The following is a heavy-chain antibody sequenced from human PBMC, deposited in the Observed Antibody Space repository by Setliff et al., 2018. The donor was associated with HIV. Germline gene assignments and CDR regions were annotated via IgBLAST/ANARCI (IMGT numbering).Heavy chain of an antibody. D-gene: IGHD5-12*01. Sequence: SCTVSGGSISSSSYYWGWIRQPPGKGLEWIGSIYYSGSTYYNPSLKSRVTISVDTSKNQFSLKLSSVTAADTAVYYCARKLDIVATIFWGQGTLVTVSS. CDR1: GGSISSSSYY. J-gene: IGHJ4*02. CDR3: ARKLDIVATIF. V-gene: IGHV4-39*01. CDR2: IYYSGST.